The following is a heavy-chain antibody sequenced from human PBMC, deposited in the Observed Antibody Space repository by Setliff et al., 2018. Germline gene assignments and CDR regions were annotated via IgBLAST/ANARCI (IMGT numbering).Heavy chain of an antibody. CDR1: GYTFRNYA. CDR3: ARAPSVELVTIRTNSWFTY. CDR2: ISVYNGDT. Sequence: ASVKVSCKASGYTFRNYASAWVRQAPGQGLEWMGWISVYNGDTNYAQKFQGRVTLTTDTSTSTAYMELRSLTSDDSAFYYCARAPSVELVTIRTNSWFTYWGQGTPVTVSS. J-gene: IGHJ4*02. D-gene: IGHD5-18*01. V-gene: IGHV1-18*01.